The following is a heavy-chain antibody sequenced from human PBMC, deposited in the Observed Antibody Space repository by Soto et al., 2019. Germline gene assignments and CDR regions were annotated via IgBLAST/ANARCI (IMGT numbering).Heavy chain of an antibody. D-gene: IGHD6-19*01. J-gene: IGHJ4*02. CDR1: GLSFGSYG. CDR2: ISYDGSKK. V-gene: IGHV3-30*18. Sequence: GGSLRLSCVVSGLSFGSYGMHWVRQAPGKGLEWVALISYDGSKKYYMDSVKGRFTISRDNSLGTLFLQMISLRPEDTAVYYCAKGPHTNVGWPYYFESWGQGVPVTVSS. CDR3: AKGPHTNVGWPYYFES.